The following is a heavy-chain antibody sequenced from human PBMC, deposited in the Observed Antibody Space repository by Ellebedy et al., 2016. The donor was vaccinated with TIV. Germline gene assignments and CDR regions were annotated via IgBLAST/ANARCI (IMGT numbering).Heavy chain of an antibody. Sequence: ASVKVSCXASGYTFTSYDINWVRQATGQGLEWMGWMNPNSGNTGYAQKFQGRVTMTRNTSISTAYMELSSLRAEDTAVYYCARDVPRYCSSTSCASGGGMDVWGQGTTVTVSS. CDR2: MNPNSGNT. V-gene: IGHV1-8*01. J-gene: IGHJ6*02. D-gene: IGHD2-2*01. CDR1: GYTFTSYD. CDR3: ARDVPRYCSSTSCASGGGMDV.